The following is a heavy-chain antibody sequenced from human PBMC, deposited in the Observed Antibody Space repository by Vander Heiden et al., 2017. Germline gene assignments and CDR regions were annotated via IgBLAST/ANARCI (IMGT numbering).Heavy chain of an antibody. V-gene: IGHV6-1*01. D-gene: IGHD3-22*01. CDR2: TYYRSKWYN. Sequence: QVQLQQSGPGLVKPSQTLSLTCAISGDSVSSNSAAWNWIRQSPSRGLEWLGRTYYRSKWYNDYAVSVKSRITINPDTSKNQFSLQLNSVTPEDTAVYYCARERNYYDSSGYYPTAWYFDLWGRGTLVTVSS. CDR1: GDSVSSNSAA. CDR3: ARERNYYDSSGYYPTAWYFDL. J-gene: IGHJ2*01.